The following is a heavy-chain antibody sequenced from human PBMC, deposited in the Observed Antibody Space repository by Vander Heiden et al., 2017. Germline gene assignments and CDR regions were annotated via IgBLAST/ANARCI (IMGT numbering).Heavy chain of an antibody. J-gene: IGHJ2*01. V-gene: IGHV3-23*01. Sequence: EVQLRESGGDLLQPGGSLRLSCTASGLTFSNYDLTWVRQAPGKGLEWISSITGSGDGTLYADSVKGRFTISRDNSKNTLYLQMNSLRADDTARYYCAKNLVSVAASRTYNWYFDLWGRGTLVTISS. CDR3: AKNLVSVAASRTYNWYFDL. D-gene: IGHD6-19*01. CDR2: ITGSGDGT. CDR1: GLTFSNYD.